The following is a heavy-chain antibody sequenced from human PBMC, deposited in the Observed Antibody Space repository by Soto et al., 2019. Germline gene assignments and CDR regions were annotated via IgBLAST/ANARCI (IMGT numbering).Heavy chain of an antibody. Sequence: GGSLRLSCAASGFTFSTYSMNWVRQAPGKGLEWVSSISSGSSNTYHADSLKGRFTISRDNTKNSVYLQMNSLRAEDTAVYYCARALTTVTITWYFDLWGRGTLVTVSS. V-gene: IGHV3-21*01. CDR1: GFTFSTYS. CDR2: ISSGSSNT. D-gene: IGHD4-17*01. CDR3: ARALTTVTITWYFDL. J-gene: IGHJ2*01.